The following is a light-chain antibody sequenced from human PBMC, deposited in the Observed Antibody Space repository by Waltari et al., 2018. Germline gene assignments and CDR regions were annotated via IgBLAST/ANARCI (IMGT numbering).Light chain of an antibody. V-gene: IGKV1-9*01. J-gene: IGKJ2*01. CDR1: QGISSY. CDR3: QQLNSYPRGT. Sequence: IQLTQSPSPLSASVGDRVTITCRASQGISSYLAWYQQKPGKAPKLLIYAASTLQSGVPSRFSGSGSGTDFTLTISSLQPEDFATYYCQQLNSYPRGTFGQGTKLEIK. CDR2: AAS.